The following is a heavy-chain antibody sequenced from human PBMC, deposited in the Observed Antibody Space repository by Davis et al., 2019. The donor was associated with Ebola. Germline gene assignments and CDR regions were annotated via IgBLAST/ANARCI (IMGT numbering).Heavy chain of an antibody. CDR2: IIPIFGTA. V-gene: IGHV1-69*06. J-gene: IGHJ4*02. D-gene: IGHD1-26*01. CDR1: GYTFTSYA. CDR3: ARVRGSYSGHYFDY. Sequence: SVKVSCKASGYTFTSYAISWVRQAPGQGLEWMGGIIPIFGTANYAQKFQGRVTITADKSTSTAYMELSSLRSEDTAVYYCARVRGSYSGHYFDYWGQGTLVTVSS.